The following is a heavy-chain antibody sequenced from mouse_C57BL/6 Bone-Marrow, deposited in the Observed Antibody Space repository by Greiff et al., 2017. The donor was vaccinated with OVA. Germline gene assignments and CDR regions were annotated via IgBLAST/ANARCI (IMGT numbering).Heavy chain of an antibody. J-gene: IGHJ1*03. CDR1: GYAFSSSW. Sequence: VQLKHSGPELVKPGASVKISCKASGYAFSSSWMNWVKQRPGKGLEWIGRIYPGDGDTNYNGKFKGKATLTADKSSSTAYMQLSSLTSEDSAVYFCARPYYGSSYWYFDVWGTGTTVTVSS. D-gene: IGHD1-1*01. CDR3: ARPYYGSSYWYFDV. V-gene: IGHV1-82*01. CDR2: IYPGDGDT.